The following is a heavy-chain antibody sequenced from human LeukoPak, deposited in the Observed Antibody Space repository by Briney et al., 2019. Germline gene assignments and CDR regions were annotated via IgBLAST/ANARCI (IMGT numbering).Heavy chain of an antibody. CDR2: INQDGSAK. Sequence: PGGSLRLSCAASGFTFSSYWMSWVRQAPGKGLEWVANINQDGSAKDYGGSVEGRFTISRDNAKNSLYLQMNSLTAEDTAVYFCASASNENYFDFWGQGTLVTASS. CDR3: ASASNENYFDF. V-gene: IGHV3-7*01. J-gene: IGHJ4*02. CDR1: GFTFSSYW.